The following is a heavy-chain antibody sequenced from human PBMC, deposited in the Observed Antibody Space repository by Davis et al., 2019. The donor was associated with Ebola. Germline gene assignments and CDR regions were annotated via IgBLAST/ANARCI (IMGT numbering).Heavy chain of an antibody. D-gene: IGHD4-23*01. CDR3: ARAGTTVGFDY. V-gene: IGHV4-39*01. CDR2: IYYSGST. Sequence: PSETLSLTCTVSGGSISSSSYYWGWIRQPPGKGLEWIGSIYYSGSTYYNPSLKSRVTISVDTSKNQFSLKLSSVTAADTAVYYCARAGTTVGFDYWGQGTLVTVSS. CDR1: GGSISSSSYY. J-gene: IGHJ4*02.